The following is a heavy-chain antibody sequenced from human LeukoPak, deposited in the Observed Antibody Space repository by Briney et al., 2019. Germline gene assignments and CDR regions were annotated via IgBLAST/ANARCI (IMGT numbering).Heavy chain of an antibody. V-gene: IGHV3-30*04. J-gene: IGHJ3*02. D-gene: IGHD4-17*01. CDR1: GFTFSSYA. CDR3: ARDGHDYGDSGAFDI. Sequence: GGSLRLSCAASGFTFSSYAMHWVRQAPGKGLEWGAVISYDGSNKYYADSVKGRFTISRDNSKTTLYLQMNSLRAEDTAVYYCARDGHDYGDSGAFDIWGQGTMVTVSS. CDR2: ISYDGSNK.